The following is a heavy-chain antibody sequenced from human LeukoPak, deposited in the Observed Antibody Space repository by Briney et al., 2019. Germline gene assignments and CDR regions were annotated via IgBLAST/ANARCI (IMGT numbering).Heavy chain of an antibody. J-gene: IGHJ4*02. V-gene: IGHV3-21*01. Sequence: GGSLRLSCAASGFTFSSYSMNWVRQAPGKGLEWVSSISSSSSYIYYADSVKGRFTISRDNVKNSLYLQMNSLRAEDTAVYYCARDPCGGDCYSAYWGQGTLVTVSS. D-gene: IGHD2-21*02. CDR3: ARDPCGGDCYSAY. CDR1: GFTFSSYS. CDR2: ISSSSSYI.